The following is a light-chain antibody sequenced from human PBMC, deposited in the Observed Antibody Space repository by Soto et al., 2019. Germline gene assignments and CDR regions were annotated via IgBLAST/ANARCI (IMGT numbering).Light chain of an antibody. J-gene: IGKJ5*01. CDR2: AAS. CDR3: QKSYSTPVK. CDR1: QSISSY. Sequence: DIQMTQSPSSLSSSVGDRVTITCRASQSISSYLNWYQQKPGKAPKLLIYAASSLQSGVPSRFSGSGSGTDFTLTISSLQPEDFATYYCQKSYSTPVKFGQGTRLEIK. V-gene: IGKV1-39*01.